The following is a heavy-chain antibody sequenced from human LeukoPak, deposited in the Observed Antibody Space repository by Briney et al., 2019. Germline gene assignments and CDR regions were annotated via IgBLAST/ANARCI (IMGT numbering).Heavy chain of an antibody. V-gene: IGHV3-30*04. CDR1: GFTFRSYA. CDR2: ISYDGRIK. J-gene: IGHJ3*02. Sequence: GRSLRLSCAASGFTFRSYAMHWVRQAPGKGLEWVTAISYDGRIKAFADSVKGRFTISRDNSKNMLYLQMNSLRAEDTGVYYCARQTGDNAFDIWGLGTMVTVSS. CDR3: ARQTGDNAFDI. D-gene: IGHD7-27*01.